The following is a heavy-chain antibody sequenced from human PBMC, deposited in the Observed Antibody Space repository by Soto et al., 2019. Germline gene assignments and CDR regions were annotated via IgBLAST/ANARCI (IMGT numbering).Heavy chain of an antibody. D-gene: IGHD4-17*01. CDR3: ARDKNDFGDYGCYGLDV. V-gene: IGHV1-69*12. J-gene: IGHJ6*02. Sequence: QVQLVQSGAEVKKPGSSVKVSCKASGGTFSRYAITWVRQAPGQGLEWMGGIIPMFGSANYAQKFQGRVTITADESTSTAYMELSSLRSEDTAVYYCARDKNDFGDYGCYGLDVWGQGTTVTVSS. CDR2: IIPMFGSA. CDR1: GGTFSRYA.